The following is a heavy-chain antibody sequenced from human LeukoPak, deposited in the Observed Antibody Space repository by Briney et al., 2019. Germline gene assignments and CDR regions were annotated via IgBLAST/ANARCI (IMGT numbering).Heavy chain of an antibody. J-gene: IGHJ4*02. CDR1: GGTFSSYA. V-gene: IGHV1-69*05. CDR2: IIPIFGTA. CDR3: ARSIGNRYYFDY. D-gene: IGHD1-14*01. Sequence: SVKVSCKASGGTFSSYAISWVRQAPGQGLEWMGGIIPIFGTANYAQKFQGRVTITTDESTSTAYMELSSLRSEDTAVYYCARSIGNRYYFDYWGQGTLVTVSS.